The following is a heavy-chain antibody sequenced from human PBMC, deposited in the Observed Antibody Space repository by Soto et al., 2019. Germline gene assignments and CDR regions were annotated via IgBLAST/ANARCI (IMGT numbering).Heavy chain of an antibody. Sequence: EVQLVESGGGLVQPGESLRLSCAAPGFTFSSFNMHWVRQAPGKGLEWVSYISASSTTVYYADSVKGRFTISRDNAKNSLYLQMNGLRDEDTAVYYCARIYRRDGNKYADYWGQGTLVTVSS. V-gene: IGHV3-48*02. CDR3: ARIYRRDGNKYADY. CDR2: ISASSTTV. CDR1: GFTFSSFN. D-gene: IGHD3-16*02. J-gene: IGHJ4*02.